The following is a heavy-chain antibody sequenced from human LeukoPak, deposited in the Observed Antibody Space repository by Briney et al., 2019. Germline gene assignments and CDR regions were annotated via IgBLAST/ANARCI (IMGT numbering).Heavy chain of an antibody. J-gene: IGHJ5*02. V-gene: IGHV4-59*01. CDR3: ARFTPQGYGWGGYNRFDP. CDR2: IYYSGST. D-gene: IGHD3-16*01. CDR1: GGSIISYY. Sequence: SETLSLTCTVSGGSIISYYWSWIRQPPGKGLEWIGYIYYSGSTNYNPSLKSRVTISVDTSKNQFSLNLTSVTAADTAVYYCARFTPQGYGWGGYNRFDPWGQGTLVTVSS.